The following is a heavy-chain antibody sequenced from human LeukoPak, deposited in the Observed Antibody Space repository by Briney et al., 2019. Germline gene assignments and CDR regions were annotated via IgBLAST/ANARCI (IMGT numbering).Heavy chain of an antibody. CDR1: GFTFSSYS. J-gene: IGHJ4*02. CDR3: ARVAKDYDILTGYYRPDY. V-gene: IGHV3-48*04. Sequence: PGGSLRLSCAASGFTFSSYSMNWVRQAPGKGLEWVSYISSSSSTIYYADSVKGRFTISRDNAKNSLYLQMNSLRAEDTAVYYCARVAKDYDILTGYYRPDYWGQGTLVTVSS. D-gene: IGHD3-9*01. CDR2: ISSSSSTI.